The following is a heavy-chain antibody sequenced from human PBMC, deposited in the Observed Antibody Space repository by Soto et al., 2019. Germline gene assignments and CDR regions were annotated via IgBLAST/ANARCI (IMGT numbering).Heavy chain of an antibody. J-gene: IGHJ6*02. CDR2: ISGSGGST. CDR3: AKDRITYFGVSLDV. V-gene: IGHV3-23*01. D-gene: IGHD3-3*01. Sequence: AESLRLSCAASGFTFSIYAMSWVRQAPGNGLDWVSSISGSGGSTYYADSVKGRFTISRDNSKNTLYLQMNSLRAEDMSVYYCAKDRITYFGVSLDVWGQENTVTVSS. CDR1: GFTFSIYA.